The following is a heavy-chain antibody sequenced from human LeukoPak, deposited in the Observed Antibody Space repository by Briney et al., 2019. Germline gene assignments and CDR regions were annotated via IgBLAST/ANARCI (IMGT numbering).Heavy chain of an antibody. V-gene: IGHV3-23*01. CDR1: GFTFNNYA. Sequence: GGSLRLSCVASGFTFNNYAMSWVRQTPGKGLEWVSILSGGSSVTYHADSVKGRFTISRDNSKNTLYLQMSGLRDEDTAVYYCAKDRDTTSARAGSAFDYWGQGTLVTASS. CDR3: AKDRDTTSARAGSAFDY. J-gene: IGHJ4*02. CDR2: LSGGSSVT. D-gene: IGHD6-19*01.